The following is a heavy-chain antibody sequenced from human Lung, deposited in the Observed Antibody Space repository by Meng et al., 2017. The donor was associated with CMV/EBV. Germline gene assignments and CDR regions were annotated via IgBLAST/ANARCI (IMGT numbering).Heavy chain of an antibody. Sequence: QGQLVQSGGEVKKPGASVKVSCKASGNTFTSYDINWVRQGTGQGLEWMGWMNPNRGTTGYAQKFQGRVTMTRNISKSTAYMDLSSLRSEDTAVYYCATGVADFEYWGQGTLVTVSS. CDR1: GNTFTSYD. V-gene: IGHV1-8*01. CDR2: MNPNRGTT. CDR3: ATGVADFEY. D-gene: IGHD6-19*01. J-gene: IGHJ4*02.